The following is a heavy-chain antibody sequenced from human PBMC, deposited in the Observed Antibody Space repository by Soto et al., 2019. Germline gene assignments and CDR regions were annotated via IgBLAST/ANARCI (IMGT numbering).Heavy chain of an antibody. J-gene: IGHJ6*02. CDR1: GGSISSGGYS. CDR3: ARYLRYYYGSGRLDYYGMDA. CDR2: IYHSGSP. V-gene: IGHV4-30-2*02. D-gene: IGHD3-10*01. Sequence: PSETLSLTCAVSGGSISSGGYSWSWIRQPPGKGLEWIGYIYHSGSPYYNPSLKSRVTISVDTSKNQFSLKLSSVTAADTAVYYCARYLRYYYGSGRLDYYGMDAWGQGTTVTVSS.